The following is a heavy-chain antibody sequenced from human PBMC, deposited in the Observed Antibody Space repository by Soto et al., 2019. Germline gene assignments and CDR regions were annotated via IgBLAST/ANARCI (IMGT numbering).Heavy chain of an antibody. CDR2: INHSGST. D-gene: IGHD6-19*01. CDR3: ASSLGPAVAGLGRWYFDY. Sequence: QVQLVESGGGLVEPGGSLRLSCAASGFRFGDHYMTWLRQAPGKGLEWIGEINHSGSTNYNPSLKSRVTISVDTSKNQFSLKLGSVTAADTAVYYCASSLGPAVAGLGRWYFDYWGQGTLVTVSS. CDR1: GFRFGDHY. V-gene: IGHV4-34*01. J-gene: IGHJ4*02.